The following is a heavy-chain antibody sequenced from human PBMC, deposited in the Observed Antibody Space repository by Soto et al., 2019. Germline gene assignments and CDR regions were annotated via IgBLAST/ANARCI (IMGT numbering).Heavy chain of an antibody. CDR2: ISWNSGSV. Sequence: GGSLRLSCAASGFTFDDYAMHWVRQAPGKGLEWVSGISWNSGSVGYADSVKGRFTISRDNAKNSLYLQMNSLRAEDTALYYCAKDITRSQKGIIDYWGQGTLVTVSS. CDR1: GFTFDDYA. CDR3: AKDITRSQKGIIDY. D-gene: IGHD2-15*01. J-gene: IGHJ4*02. V-gene: IGHV3-9*01.